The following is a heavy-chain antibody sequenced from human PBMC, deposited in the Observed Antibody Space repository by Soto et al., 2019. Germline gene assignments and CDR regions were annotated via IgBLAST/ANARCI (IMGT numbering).Heavy chain of an antibody. Sequence: ASVKVSCKASGYTFTSYAMHWVRQAPGQRLEWMGWINAGNGNTKYSQKFQGRVTITRDTSTSTAYMELSSLRSEDTAVYYCARTPPPSGYCDSSSCQNWSDHWGQGTLVTVS. CDR2: INAGNGNT. V-gene: IGHV1-3*01. J-gene: IGHJ5*02. D-gene: IGHD2-2*01. CDR1: GYTFTSYA. CDR3: ARTPPPSGYCDSSSCQNWSDH.